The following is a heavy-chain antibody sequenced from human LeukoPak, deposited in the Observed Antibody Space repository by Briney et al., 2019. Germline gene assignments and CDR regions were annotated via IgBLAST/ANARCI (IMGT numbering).Heavy chain of an antibody. CDR1: GGSFSGYY. J-gene: IGHJ5*01. CDR2: INHSGST. Sequence: PSETLSLTCAVYGGSFSGYYWSWIRQPPGKGLEWIGEINHSGSTNYNPSLKSRLSISIDTSKNQFALRLNSVTAADTAVYYCARGLPIISMLRGVKPSVMFDSWGQGTLVTVSS. V-gene: IGHV4-34*01. D-gene: IGHD3-10*01. CDR3: ARGLPIISMLRGVKPSVMFDS.